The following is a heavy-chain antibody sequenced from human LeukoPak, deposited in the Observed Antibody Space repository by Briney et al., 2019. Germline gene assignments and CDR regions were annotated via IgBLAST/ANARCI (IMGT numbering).Heavy chain of an antibody. CDR3: ARERGSSGGNTNGYFDY. J-gene: IGHJ4*02. V-gene: IGHV3-23*01. CDR1: GFTFSNYA. Sequence: AGGSLGLSCAASGFTFSNYAMSWVRQAPGKGLEWVSVISGSGGTTYSADSVKGRFTISRDNSKNTLYLQMNSLRAEDTAAYYCARERGSSGGNTNGYFDYWGQGALVTVSS. CDR2: ISGSGGTT. D-gene: IGHD4-23*01.